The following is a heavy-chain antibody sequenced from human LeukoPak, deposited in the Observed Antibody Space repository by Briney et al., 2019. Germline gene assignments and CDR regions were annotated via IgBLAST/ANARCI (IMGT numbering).Heavy chain of an antibody. CDR2: IGSAGDT. J-gene: IGHJ4*02. CDR1: GFTFSIYD. D-gene: IGHD5-18*01. CDR3: ARGGAKSVDTTMVNDY. V-gene: IGHV3-13*01. Sequence: GGSLRLSCAASGFTFSIYDMHWVRQGTGKGLEWVSAIGSAGDTYYLGSVKGRFTVSRENAKNSLYLQMNSLRAGDTAVYYCARGGAKSVDTTMVNDYWGQGTLVTVSS.